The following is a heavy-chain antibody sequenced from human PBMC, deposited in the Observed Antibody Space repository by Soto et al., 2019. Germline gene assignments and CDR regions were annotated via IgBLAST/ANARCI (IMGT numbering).Heavy chain of an antibody. D-gene: IGHD4-17*01. Sequence: QVQLQESGPGLVKPSQTLSLTCTVSGGSISSGEYYWSWIRQPPGKGLEWIGYIRYSGSTDYNPSLKSRVTISVDTSKNQCSLKLSSVTAEDTAVYHCARESDVTSDVYWGQGTLVTVSS. V-gene: IGHV4-30-4*01. J-gene: IGHJ4*02. CDR1: GGSISSGEYY. CDR2: IRYSGST. CDR3: ARESDVTSDVY.